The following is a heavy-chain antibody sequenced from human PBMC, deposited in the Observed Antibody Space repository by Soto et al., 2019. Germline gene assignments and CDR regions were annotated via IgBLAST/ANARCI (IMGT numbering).Heavy chain of an antibody. J-gene: IGHJ6*02. D-gene: IGHD3-16*01. Sequence: SETLSLTCAVYAGCFSGYYWSWIRQPPGKGLEWLWEIKHSGSTNYNPSLKSRVTISVDTSKNQFSLKLISVTAADTAVYYCARDRMLTFGGVSAGEYYYGMDVCGQGTTV. CDR1: AGCFSGYY. CDR2: IKHSGST. CDR3: ARDRMLTFGGVSAGEYYYGMDV. V-gene: IGHV4-34*01.